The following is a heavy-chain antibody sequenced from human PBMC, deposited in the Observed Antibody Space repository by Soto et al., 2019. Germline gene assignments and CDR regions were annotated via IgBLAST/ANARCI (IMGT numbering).Heavy chain of an antibody. CDR1: GFTFSSYG. D-gene: IGHD3-3*01. J-gene: IGHJ5*02. V-gene: IGHV3-30*18. Sequence: GGSLSLSCAASGFTFSSYGMHWVRQAPGEGLEWVAVISYDGSNKYYADSVKGRFTISRDNSKNTLYLQMNSLRAEDTAVYYCAKGGPHYDFWSGYYHWGQGTLVTVS. CDR3: AKGGPHYDFWSGYYH. CDR2: ISYDGSNK.